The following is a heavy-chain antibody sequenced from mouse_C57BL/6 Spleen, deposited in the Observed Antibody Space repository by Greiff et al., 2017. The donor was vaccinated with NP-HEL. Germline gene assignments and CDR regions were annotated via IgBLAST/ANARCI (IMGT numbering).Heavy chain of an antibody. CDR2: IHPNSGST. J-gene: IGHJ2*01. CDR3: ARPWDVRYFDY. V-gene: IGHV1-64*01. D-gene: IGHD4-1*01. Sequence: QVQLQQPGAELVKPGASVKLSCKASGYTFTSYWMHWVKQRPGQGLEWIGMIHPNSGSTNYNEKFKSKATLTVDKSSSTAYMQLSSLTSEDSAVYYCARPWDVRYFDYWGQGTTLTVSS. CDR1: GYTFTSYW.